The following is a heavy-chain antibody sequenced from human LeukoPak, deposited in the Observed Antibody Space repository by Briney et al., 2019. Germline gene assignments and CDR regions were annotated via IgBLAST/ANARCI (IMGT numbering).Heavy chain of an antibody. CDR1: GYTFTSYS. CDR3: GRGKPIRARGDFDI. D-gene: IGHD1-26*01. J-gene: IGHJ3*02. Sequence: ASVKVSCKASGYTFTSYSMHWVRRAPGQGLEWMGTISPSGDTTNYAQNLRGKVTMTSDTSTSTLYMVLTSLTSDDTAVYYCGRGKPIRARGDFDIWGQGTMVTVSS. CDR2: ISPSGDTT. V-gene: IGHV1-46*01.